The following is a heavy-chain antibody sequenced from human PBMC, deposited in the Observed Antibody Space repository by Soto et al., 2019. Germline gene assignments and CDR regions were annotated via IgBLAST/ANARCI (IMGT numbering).Heavy chain of an antibody. V-gene: IGHV4-34*01. Sequence: SETLSLTCAVYGGSFSGYYWSWIRQPPGKGLEWIGEINHSGSTNYNPSLKSRVTISVDTSKNQFSLKLSSVTAADTAVYYCARGSIAVAGTHYFDYWGQGTLVTVSS. CDR2: INHSGST. J-gene: IGHJ4*02. CDR3: ARGSIAVAGTHYFDY. CDR1: GGSFSGYY. D-gene: IGHD6-19*01.